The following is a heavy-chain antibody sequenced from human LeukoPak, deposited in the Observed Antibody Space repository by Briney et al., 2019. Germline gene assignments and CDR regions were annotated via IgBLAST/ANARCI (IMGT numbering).Heavy chain of an antibody. CDR2: IKQDGSAA. J-gene: IGHJ5*02. Sequence: GESLRLSCAASGFTFSHHWMGWVRQAPGKGLEWVANIKQDGSAAYYVDSVKGRFTISRDNSKNTLYLQMNSLRAEDTAVYYCVKEYGAYPNNWFDPWGQGTLVTVSS. CDR3: VKEYGAYPNNWFDP. D-gene: IGHD4/OR15-4a*01. CDR1: GFTFSHHW. V-gene: IGHV3-7*03.